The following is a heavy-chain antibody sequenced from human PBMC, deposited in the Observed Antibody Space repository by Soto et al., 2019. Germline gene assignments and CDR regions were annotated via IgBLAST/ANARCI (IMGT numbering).Heavy chain of an antibody. V-gene: IGHV1-69*01. Sequence: QVHLVQSGAEVKKPGSSVKVSCKASGGTFNSHAFNWVRQAPGQGLEWMGGIFPIFGTANYAQKFQGRVMITADESTRTVYLELSSLRSEDTAVYYCARDLEFRDGNISHLDSWGQGTLVTVPS. CDR3: ARDLEFRDGNISHLDS. J-gene: IGHJ4*02. CDR2: IFPIFGTA. D-gene: IGHD1-1*01. CDR1: GGTFNSHA.